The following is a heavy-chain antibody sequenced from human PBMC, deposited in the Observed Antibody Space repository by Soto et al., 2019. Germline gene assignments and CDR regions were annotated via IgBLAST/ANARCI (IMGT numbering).Heavy chain of an antibody. J-gene: IGHJ4*02. V-gene: IGHV1-18*01. CDR2: ISAYDGNT. CDR3: GRVGSSSSPIDY. D-gene: IGHD6-6*01. Sequence: QVQLVQSGAEVRKPGASVKVSCKTSGYTFTTYAISWVRQAPGQGLEWMGCISAYDGNTNYAQKLQGRVTMTTDTATSTAYMELRSLRSDDTAVYYCGRVGSSSSPIDYWGPGTLVTVSS. CDR1: GYTFTTYA.